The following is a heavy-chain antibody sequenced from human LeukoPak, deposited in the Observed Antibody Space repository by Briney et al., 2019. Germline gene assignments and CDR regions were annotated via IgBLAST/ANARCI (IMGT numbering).Heavy chain of an antibody. CDR2: IYYSGST. V-gene: IGHV4-30-4*08. D-gene: IGHD6-6*01. Sequence: SETLSLTCAVYGGSFSGYYWSWIRQPPGKGLEWIGYIYYSGSTYYNPSLKSRVTISVDTSKNQFSLKLSSVTAADTAVYYCARVPQLVRMYWFDPWGQGTLVTVSS. CDR1: GGSFSGYY. J-gene: IGHJ5*02. CDR3: ARVPQLVRMYWFDP.